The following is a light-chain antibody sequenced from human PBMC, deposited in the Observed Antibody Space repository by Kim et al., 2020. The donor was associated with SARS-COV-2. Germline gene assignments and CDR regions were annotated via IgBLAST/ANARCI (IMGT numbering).Light chain of an antibody. Sequence: DIQMTQSPSSVSASVGDRVTLTCRACLDIARFLAWYQQKPGKTPKLLIYSASTLQSGVPSRFSGSGSGTDFTLTINGLRPEDFATYYCQQANSFPYTFGPGTKLEI. CDR2: SAS. V-gene: IGKV1-12*01. J-gene: IGKJ2*01. CDR1: LDIARF. CDR3: QQANSFPYT.